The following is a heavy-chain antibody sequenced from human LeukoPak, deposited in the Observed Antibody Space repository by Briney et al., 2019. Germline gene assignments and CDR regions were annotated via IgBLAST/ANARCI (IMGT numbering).Heavy chain of an antibody. CDR3: AGTKGYCSGGSCPSRRGNYYYYYMDV. Sequence: PSETLSLTCTVSGGSISSYYWSWIRQPAGKGLEWIGRIYTSGSTNCNPSLKSRVTMSVDTSKNQFSLKLSSVTAADTAVYYCAGTKGYCSGGSCPSRRGNYYYYYMDVWGKGTTVTVSS. D-gene: IGHD2-15*01. CDR1: GGSISSYY. V-gene: IGHV4-4*07. CDR2: IYTSGST. J-gene: IGHJ6*03.